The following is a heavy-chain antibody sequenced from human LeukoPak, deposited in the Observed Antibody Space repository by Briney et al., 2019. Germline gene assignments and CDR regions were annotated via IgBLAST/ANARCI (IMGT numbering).Heavy chain of an antibody. CDR2: IDSGSTST. CDR3: ARGRLSSGWYDD. V-gene: IGHV3-11*06. CDR1: GFIFTDYY. Sequence: GGSLRLSCGASGFIFTDYYMSWVRQAPGKGLEWVSFIDSGSTSTKYAASVKGRFSISRDNAKNTLYLHMNSLRAEDTAVYYCARGRLSSGWYDDWGQGTLVTVSS. J-gene: IGHJ4*02. D-gene: IGHD6-19*01.